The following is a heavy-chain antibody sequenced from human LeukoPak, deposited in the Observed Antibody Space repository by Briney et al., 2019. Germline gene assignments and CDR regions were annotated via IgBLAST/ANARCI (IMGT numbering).Heavy chain of an antibody. V-gene: IGHV3-30*04. Sequence: GGSLRLSCAASGFTFSSYAMHWVRQAPGKGLEWVAVISYDGSNKYYADSVKGRFTISRDNSKNALYLQMNSLRAEDTAVYYCARDRSRDYYYYYMDVWGKGTTVTVSS. CDR1: GFTFSSYA. CDR3: ARDRSRDYYYYYMDV. CDR2: ISYDGSNK. J-gene: IGHJ6*03.